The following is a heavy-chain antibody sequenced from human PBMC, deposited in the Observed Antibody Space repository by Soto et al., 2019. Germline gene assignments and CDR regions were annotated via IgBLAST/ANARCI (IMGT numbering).Heavy chain of an antibody. CDR3: ARGFGRFNY. CDR2: IDGSGTTK. J-gene: IGHJ4*02. Sequence: EVQLLESGGGLVQPGGSLRLSCGVSGFTFNDFEMTWVRQAPGKGLEWLAYIDGSGTTKKYADSVRGRFTISRDNPNNSLFLQMSSLSAAETAIYYCARGFGRFNYGGQGTLVSVSS. D-gene: IGHD3-10*01. CDR1: GFTFNDFE. V-gene: IGHV3-48*03.